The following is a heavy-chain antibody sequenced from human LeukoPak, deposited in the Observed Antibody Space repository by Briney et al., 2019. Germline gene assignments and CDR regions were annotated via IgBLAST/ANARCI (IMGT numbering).Heavy chain of an antibody. CDR3: AKNGDRGAYCSGGTCYPYYYYYMDV. J-gene: IGHJ6*03. D-gene: IGHD2-15*01. CDR2: ISHSGGTT. V-gene: IGHV3-23*01. Sequence: GGSLRLSCAASGFSFSSYAMSWARQAPGKGLEWVSAISHSGGTTYYADSVRGRFTISRDNSRNTLYLQMNSLRAEDTAIYYCAKNGDRGAYCSGGTCYPYYYYYMDVWGKGTTVTISS. CDR1: GFSFSSYA.